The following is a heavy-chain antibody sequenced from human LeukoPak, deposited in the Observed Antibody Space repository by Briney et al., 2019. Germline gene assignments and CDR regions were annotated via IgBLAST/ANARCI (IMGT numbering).Heavy chain of an antibody. D-gene: IGHD6-13*01. CDR2: IDYSGTT. Sequence: PSETLSLTCTVSGGSISSGSYYWGWIRQPPGKGLEWIGSIDYSGTTYYNPSRKSRVTISVDTSKNQFSLKLSSVTAADTALYYCARRGQAAGSKGAFDYWGQGTLVTVSS. CDR3: ARRGQAAGSKGAFDY. J-gene: IGHJ4*02. V-gene: IGHV4-39*01. CDR1: GGSISSGSYY.